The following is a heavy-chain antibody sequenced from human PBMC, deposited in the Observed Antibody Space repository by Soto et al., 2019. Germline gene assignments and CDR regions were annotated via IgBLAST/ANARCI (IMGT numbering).Heavy chain of an antibody. CDR3: ARAGEVGATAFDI. Sequence: QVQLQESGPGLVKPSQTLSLTCTVSGGSISSDNSYWTWIRQPPGKGLEWIGCIYYSGSTYYNPSLESRVTISVDTSKNQFSLKLSSVTAADTAVYYCARAGEVGATAFDIWGQGTMVTVSS. CDR1: GGSISSDNSY. CDR2: IYYSGST. V-gene: IGHV4-30-4*01. J-gene: IGHJ3*02. D-gene: IGHD1-26*01.